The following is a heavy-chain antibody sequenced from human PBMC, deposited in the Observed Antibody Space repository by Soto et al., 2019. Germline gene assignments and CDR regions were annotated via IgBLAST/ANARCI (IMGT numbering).Heavy chain of an antibody. CDR1: GYTFTGYY. D-gene: IGHD6-19*01. CDR2: INPNSGGT. Sequence: ASVKVSCKASGYTFTGYYMHWVRQAPGQGLEWMGWINPNSGGTNYAQKFQGWVTMTRDTSISTAYMELSRLRSDDTAVYYCARGVIAVAGDYYYYSSMVFWGKGT. CDR3: ARGVIAVAGDYYYYSSMVF. J-gene: IGHJ6*03. V-gene: IGHV1-2*04.